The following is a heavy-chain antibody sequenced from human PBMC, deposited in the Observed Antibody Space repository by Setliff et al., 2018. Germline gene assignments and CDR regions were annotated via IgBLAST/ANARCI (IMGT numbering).Heavy chain of an antibody. CDR3: TRGPKDFVVLAAAACFDF. J-gene: IGHJ4*02. V-gene: IGHV1-18*01. CDR2: ITAYDGNT. D-gene: IGHD2-15*01. CDR1: SYTFTNYG. Sequence: GASVKVSCKTSSYTFTNYGINWVRQAPGRGLDWMGWITAYDGNTHYAQKFQGRVTMTADASTSTANMELRGLRSDDTAVYYCTRGPKDFVVLAAAACFDFWGQGTLVTVSS.